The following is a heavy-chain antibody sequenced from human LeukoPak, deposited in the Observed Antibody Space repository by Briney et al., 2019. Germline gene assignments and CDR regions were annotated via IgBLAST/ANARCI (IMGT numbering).Heavy chain of an antibody. CDR2: ISSSSSTI. D-gene: IGHD1-26*01. Sequence: GGSLRLSCAASGFTFSSYSMNWDRQAPGKGLEWVSYISSSSSTIYYADSVKGRFTISRDNAKNSLYLQMNSLRAEDTAVYYCARGYASGSYFLWGQGTLVTVSS. V-gene: IGHV3-48*01. J-gene: IGHJ4*02. CDR1: GFTFSSYS. CDR3: ARGYASGSYFL.